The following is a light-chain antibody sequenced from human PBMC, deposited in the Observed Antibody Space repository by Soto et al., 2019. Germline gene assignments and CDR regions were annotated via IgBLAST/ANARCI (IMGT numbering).Light chain of an antibody. CDR1: QDLLHSNGYYY. V-gene: IGKV2-28*01. J-gene: IGKJ1*01. CDR3: MQAFHTPPWT. CDR2: LGS. Sequence: DIVMTQSPLSLPVTPGETASISCRSSQDLLHSNGYYYLESYMQQPGQSPQLLIYLGSHRAAGVPERIIGGRSGAEFSLKISRVEDEDVGVYYCMQAFHTPPWTFGQGTKVEIK.